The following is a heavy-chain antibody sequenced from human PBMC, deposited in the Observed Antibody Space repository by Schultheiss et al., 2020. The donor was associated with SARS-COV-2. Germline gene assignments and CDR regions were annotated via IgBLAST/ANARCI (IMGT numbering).Heavy chain of an antibody. J-gene: IGHJ3*02. V-gene: IGHV3-23*03. CDR1: GFTFSSYA. Sequence: GGSLRLSCAASGFTFSSYAMSWVRQAPGKGLVWVSRIKNDGRSTNYVDSVNGRFTISRDNSKNTLYLQMESLRAEDTALYYCAKIEHTSSPVGLDIWGQGTMVTVSS. CDR3: AKIEHTSSPVGLDI. D-gene: IGHD2-2*01. CDR2: IKNDGRST.